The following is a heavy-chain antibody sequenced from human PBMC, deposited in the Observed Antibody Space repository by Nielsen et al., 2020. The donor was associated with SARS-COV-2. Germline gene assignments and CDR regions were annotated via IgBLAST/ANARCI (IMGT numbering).Heavy chain of an antibody. CDR2: ISGSSSYI. D-gene: IGHD3-10*01. CDR3: TTNLRGY. J-gene: IGHJ4*02. Sequence: WIRQPPGKGLEWVSSISGSSSYIYYTDSVKGRFTISRDNAKNSLYLQMNSLRAEDTAVYYCTTNLRGYWGQGTLVTVSS. V-gene: IGHV3-21*01.